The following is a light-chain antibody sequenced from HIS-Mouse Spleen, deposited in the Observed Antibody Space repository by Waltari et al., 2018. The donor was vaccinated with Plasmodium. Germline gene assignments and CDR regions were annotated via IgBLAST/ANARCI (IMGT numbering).Light chain of an antibody. J-gene: IGKJ3*01. CDR2: AAS. Sequence: SSLSASVGGRVTITCRASQSISSYLNWYQQKPGKAPKLLIYAASSLQSGVPSRFSGSGSGTDFTLTISSLQPEDFATYYCQQSYSTPPFTFGPGTKVDIK. V-gene: IGKV1-39*01. CDR3: QQSYSTPPFT. CDR1: QSISSY.